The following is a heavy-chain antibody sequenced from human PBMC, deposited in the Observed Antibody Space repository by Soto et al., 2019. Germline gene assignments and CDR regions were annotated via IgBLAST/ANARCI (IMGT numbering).Heavy chain of an antibody. Sequence: QIHLQQSGPGLVKPSQTLSLTCAISGDSVSTNSATWDWIRQSPSRGLEWLGRTYYRSKWYTAYAVSVKGRITNSPDTSNNQLSLQLNSVTTDDTAVYYWERLIGNSWLDYWGQGTLVTVSS. CDR3: ERLIGNSWLDY. CDR2: TYYRSKWYT. V-gene: IGHV6-1*01. D-gene: IGHD3-22*01. CDR1: GDSVSTNSAT. J-gene: IGHJ4*02.